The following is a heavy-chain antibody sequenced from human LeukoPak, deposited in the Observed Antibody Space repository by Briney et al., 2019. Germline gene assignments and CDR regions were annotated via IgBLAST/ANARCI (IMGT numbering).Heavy chain of an antibody. V-gene: IGHV1-2*02. D-gene: IGHD2-15*01. Sequence: EASVKVSCKASGYTFTGYYMHWVRQAPGQGLEWMGWINPNSGGTNYAQKFQGGVTMTRDTSISTAYMELSRLRSDDTAVYYCARNLLYCSGGSCYSAYYYYYMDVWGKGTTVTVSS. CDR3: ARNLLYCSGGSCYSAYYYYYMDV. J-gene: IGHJ6*03. CDR1: GYTFTGYY. CDR2: INPNSGGT.